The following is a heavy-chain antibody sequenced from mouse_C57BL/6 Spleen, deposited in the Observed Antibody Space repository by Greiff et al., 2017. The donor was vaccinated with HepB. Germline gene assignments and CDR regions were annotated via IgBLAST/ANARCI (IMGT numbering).Heavy chain of an antibody. J-gene: IGHJ3*01. V-gene: IGHV1-64*01. D-gene: IGHD2-3*01. CDR1: GYTFTSYW. Sequence: QVQLQQSGAELVKPGASVKLSCKASGYTFTSYWMHWVKQRPGQGLEWIGMIHPNSGSTNYNEKFKSKATLTVDKSSSTAYMQLSSLTSEDSAVYYCALYDGYYAFAYWGQGTLVTVSA. CDR3: ALYDGYYAFAY. CDR2: IHPNSGST.